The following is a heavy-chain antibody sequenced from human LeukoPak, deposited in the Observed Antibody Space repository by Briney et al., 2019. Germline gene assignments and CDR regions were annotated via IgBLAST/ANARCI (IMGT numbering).Heavy chain of an antibody. CDR3: ARIDSGNYYY. J-gene: IGHJ4*02. V-gene: IGHV3-23*01. Sequence: GGSLRPYCAASGFRFSGYVMSWVRQAPGKGLEYVSSIDFSDDGASNYAASVKGRFTISRDNSKSTLFLQMNSLSVEDTAFYYCARIDSGNYYYWGQETLLTVSS. CDR2: IDFSDDGAS. D-gene: IGHD1-26*01. CDR1: GFRFSGYV.